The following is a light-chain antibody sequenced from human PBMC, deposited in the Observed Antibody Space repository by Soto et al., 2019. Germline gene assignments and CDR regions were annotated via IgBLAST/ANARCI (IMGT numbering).Light chain of an antibody. CDR1: QGFSTN. V-gene: IGKV3-15*01. Sequence: EIVMTQSPATLSVSPGERATLSCRASQGFSTNLAWYQQKPGRAPSLLIYGASTRATGIPARFSGSGSGTEFTLTISSLQSEDFAVYYCQQYNNWPPYTFGQGTKLEIK. CDR3: QQYNNWPPYT. J-gene: IGKJ2*01. CDR2: GAS.